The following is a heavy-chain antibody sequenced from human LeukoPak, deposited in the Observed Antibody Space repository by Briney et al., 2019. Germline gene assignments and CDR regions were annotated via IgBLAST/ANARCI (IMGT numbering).Heavy chain of an antibody. J-gene: IGHJ6*02. Sequence: GASVKVSCKASGGTFSSYAISWVRQAPGQGLVWMGGIIPIFGTANYAQKFQGRVTITADESTSTAYMELSSLRSEDTAVYYCASYNGYSYGYAYYYYGMDVWGQGTTVTVSS. D-gene: IGHD5-18*01. CDR3: ASYNGYSYGYAYYYYGMDV. CDR2: IIPIFGTA. V-gene: IGHV1-69*13. CDR1: GGTFSSYA.